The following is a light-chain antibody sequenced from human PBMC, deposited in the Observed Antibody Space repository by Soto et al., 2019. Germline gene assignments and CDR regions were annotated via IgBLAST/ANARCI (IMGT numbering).Light chain of an antibody. CDR3: QAGDSSTVV. CDR2: QNS. Sequence: YELTQPPSVSVSPGQTASITCSGDKWGDKYACWYQQKPGQSPVLVIYQNSKRPAGIPERFSGSNSGNTATLTISGTQAMDEADYSCQAGDSSTVVFGGGTKLTVL. V-gene: IGLV3-1*01. CDR1: KWGDKY. J-gene: IGLJ2*01.